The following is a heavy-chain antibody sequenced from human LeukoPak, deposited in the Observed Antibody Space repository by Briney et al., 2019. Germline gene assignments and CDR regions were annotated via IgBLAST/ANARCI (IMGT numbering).Heavy chain of an antibody. D-gene: IGHD4-17*01. CDR2: IKQAGNAK. CDR3: ARGPNYGDRVDYFDY. V-gene: IGHV3-7*01. J-gene: IGHJ4*02. CDR1: GLFFRTNW. Sequence: GGSLRLSCAAPGLFFRTNWISGVRKVQGGGRKGGPQIKQAGNAKHSVDSVEGRFTLSRDDSKNSLYLQMNSLRVDDSAVYYCARGPNYGDRVDYFDYWGQGTLVTVSS.